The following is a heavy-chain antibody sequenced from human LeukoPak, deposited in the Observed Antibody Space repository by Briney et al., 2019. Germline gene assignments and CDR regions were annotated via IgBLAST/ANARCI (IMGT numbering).Heavy chain of an antibody. CDR3: ARGYSGTYRFGY. J-gene: IGHJ4*02. V-gene: IGHV3-53*01. CDR2: MYSGGAT. Sequence: GGSLRLSCVVSGFIVSGDYMSWVRQAPGKGLEWVSVMYSGGATYYADSVKGRFTISRDNAKNTLYLQMSSLRAEDTAVYYCARGYSGTYRFGYWGQGTLVTVSS. D-gene: IGHD1-26*01. CDR1: GFIVSGDY.